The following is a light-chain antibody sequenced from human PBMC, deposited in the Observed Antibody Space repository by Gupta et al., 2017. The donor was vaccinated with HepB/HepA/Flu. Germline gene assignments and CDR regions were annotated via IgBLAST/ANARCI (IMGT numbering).Light chain of an antibody. Sequence: FLLTQPHSVSESPGETVTISCTRSSGSIARNYVQWLQQRPGSAPTTVIYEDKQRPSGVPNRFSGSVDSSSNSAALTISGLKTEDEADYYCQSYDNNNRVFGGGTKLTVL. V-gene: IGLV6-57*03. J-gene: IGLJ3*02. CDR2: EDK. CDR1: SGSIARNY. CDR3: QSYDNNNRV.